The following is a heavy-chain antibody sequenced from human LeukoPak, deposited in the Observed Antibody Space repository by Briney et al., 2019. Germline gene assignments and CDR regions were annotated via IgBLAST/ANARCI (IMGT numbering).Heavy chain of an antibody. CDR1: GGSISSSSYY. CDR2: IYYSGST. V-gene: IGHV4-39*07. Sequence: SETLSLTCTVSGGSISSSSYYWGRIRQPAGKGLERIGSIYYSGSTYYNPSLKSRVTISVDTSKNQFSLKLSSVTAADTAVYYCARARSSGWFPYYFDYWGQRTLVTVSS. D-gene: IGHD6-19*01. J-gene: IGHJ4*02. CDR3: ARARSSGWFPYYFDY.